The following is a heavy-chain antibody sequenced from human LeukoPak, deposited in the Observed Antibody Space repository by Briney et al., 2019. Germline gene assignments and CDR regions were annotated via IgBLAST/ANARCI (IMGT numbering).Heavy chain of an antibody. CDR2: ISNDGNSK. Sequence: GSLRLSCAASGFDLSGSHMHWGRQAPGKGMEWVSGISNDGNSKYYGDCGQGRFSISRDNPKNTLYLQVNSLRAEDTAVYYCAREGYSSGRAAALDYWGQGPLVTVSS. D-gene: IGHD3-22*01. CDR3: AREGYSSGRAAALDY. V-gene: IGHV3-30*04. J-gene: IGHJ4*02. CDR1: GFDLSGSH.